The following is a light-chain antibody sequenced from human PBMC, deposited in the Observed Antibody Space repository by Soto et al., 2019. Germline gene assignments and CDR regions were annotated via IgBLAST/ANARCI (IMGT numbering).Light chain of an antibody. CDR2: DVT. Sequence: QSVLTQPASVSGPPGQSITISCTGTSSDVGAYNYVSWYQHHPGKAPRLVTYDVTNRPSGISDRFSGSKSGNTASLTISGLLAEDEADYYCTSYTSTSTYVFGTGTKLTVL. CDR3: TSYTSTSTYV. V-gene: IGLV2-14*01. CDR1: SSDVGAYNY. J-gene: IGLJ1*01.